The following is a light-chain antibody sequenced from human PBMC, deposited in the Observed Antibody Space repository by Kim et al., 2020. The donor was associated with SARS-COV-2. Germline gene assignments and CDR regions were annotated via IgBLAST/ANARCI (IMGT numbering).Light chain of an antibody. J-gene: IGKJ5*01. CDR2: DAS. CDR3: QQYKSYSIT. CDR1: QSISSW. Sequence: DIEMTQSPSTLSASVGDRVTITCRASQSISSWLAWYQQKPGKAPNLLIYDASSLESGVPSRFSGSGSGTEFTLTISSLQPDDFATYYCQQYKSYSITFGQGTRLGIK. V-gene: IGKV1-5*01.